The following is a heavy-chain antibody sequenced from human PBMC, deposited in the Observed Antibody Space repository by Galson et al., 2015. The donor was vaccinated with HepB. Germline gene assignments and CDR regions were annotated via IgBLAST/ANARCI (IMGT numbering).Heavy chain of an antibody. D-gene: IGHD2-15*01. CDR2: LKNHFDGGTT. J-gene: IGHJ4*02. Sequence: SLRLSCAGSGLSLRDVWMRWVRQAPGKGPEWVGHLKNHFDGGTTDYAAPVKGRFTIKSDDSTNTLYLKMNSLKNEDTGVYYCSTDVPHSGGSCCRYWGQGTLVTVSS. V-gene: IGHV3-15*01. CDR1: GLSLRDVW. CDR3: STDVPHSGGSCCRY.